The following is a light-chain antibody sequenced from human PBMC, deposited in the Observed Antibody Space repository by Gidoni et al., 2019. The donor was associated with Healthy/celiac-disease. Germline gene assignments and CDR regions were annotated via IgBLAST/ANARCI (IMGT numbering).Light chain of an antibody. V-gene: IGLV3-21*02. CDR2: DDS. CDR1: NIGSKS. CDR3: QVWDSSSDHGV. Sequence: SHLLTQPPSASVAPGQTARITCGGNNIGSKSVHWYQQKPGQAPELVVYDDSDRPSGIPERFSGSNAGNTATLTISRVEAGDEDDYYCQVWDSSSDHGVFGGGTKLTVL. J-gene: IGLJ2*01.